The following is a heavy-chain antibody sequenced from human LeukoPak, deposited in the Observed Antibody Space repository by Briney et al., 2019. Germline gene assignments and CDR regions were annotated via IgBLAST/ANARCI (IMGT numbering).Heavy chain of an antibody. V-gene: IGHV3-23*01. CDR3: AKSRKTPVNTPSDY. Sequence: GGSLRLSCAASGFTFSSYAMSWVRQPPGKGLEWVSAISGSGGSTYYADSVKGRFTISRDNSKNTLYLQMNSLRAEDTAVYYCAKSRKTPVNTPSDYWGQGNLVTVSS. CDR1: GFTFSSYA. J-gene: IGHJ4*02. CDR2: ISGSGGST. D-gene: IGHD4-17*01.